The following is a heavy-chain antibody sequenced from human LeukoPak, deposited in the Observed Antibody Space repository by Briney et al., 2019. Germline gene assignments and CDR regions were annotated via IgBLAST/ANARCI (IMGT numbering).Heavy chain of an antibody. V-gene: IGHV3-30-3*01. CDR3: ARDPGWPYYFDY. Sequence: GGSLRLSCAASGFTFSSYAMSWVRQAPGKGLEWVAVISYDGSNKYYADSVKGRFTISRDNSKNTLYLQMNSLRAEDTAVYYCARDPGWPYYFDYWGQGTLVTVSS. CDR1: GFTFSSYA. J-gene: IGHJ4*02. CDR2: ISYDGSNK. D-gene: IGHD6-19*01.